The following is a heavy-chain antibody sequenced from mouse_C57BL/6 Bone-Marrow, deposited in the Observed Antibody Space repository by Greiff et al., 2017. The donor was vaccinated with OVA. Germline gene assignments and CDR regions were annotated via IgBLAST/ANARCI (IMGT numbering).Heavy chain of an antibody. D-gene: IGHD1-1*01. CDR2: ISSGGDYI. V-gene: IGHV5-9-1*02. CDR1: GFTFSSYA. CDR3: TRGNGSSPFDY. Sequence: EVKLVESGEGLVKPGGSLKLSCAASGFTFSSYAMSWVRQTPEKRLEWVAYISSGGDYIYYADNVKGRFTISRDNARNTLYLQMSSLKSEDTAMYYCTRGNGSSPFDYWGQGTTLTVSS. J-gene: IGHJ2*01.